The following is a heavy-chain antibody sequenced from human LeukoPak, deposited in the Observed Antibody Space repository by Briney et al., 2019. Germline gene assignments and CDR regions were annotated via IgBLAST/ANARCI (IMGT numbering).Heavy chain of an antibody. CDR1: GFTFSSYA. CDR3: ATPRSSYYYYGMDV. Sequence: GGSLRLSCAASGFTFSSYAMSWVRQAPGEGLEWVSAISGGGDNTYYAASVKGRFTATRDNSKNTLYLQMNSLRAEDTALYYCATPRSSYYYYGMDVWGQGTTVIVSS. V-gene: IGHV3-23*01. CDR2: ISGGGDNT. J-gene: IGHJ6*02.